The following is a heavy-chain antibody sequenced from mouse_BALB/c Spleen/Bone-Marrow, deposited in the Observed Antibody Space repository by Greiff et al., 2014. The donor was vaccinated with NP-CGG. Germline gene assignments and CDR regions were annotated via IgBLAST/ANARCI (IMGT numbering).Heavy chain of an antibody. Sequence: VQLQQSGTGLARPGASLRMSCKASGYTFTNYWINWIKQRPGQGLEWIGAIYPGNNDAKYTQKFKAKAKLTAVTSTSTADMELSSLTNEDSAVYYCARNWDWVFAYWGQGTLVTVSA. V-gene: IGHV1-5*01. CDR2: IYPGNNDA. CDR1: GYTFTNYW. D-gene: IGHD4-1*01. J-gene: IGHJ3*01. CDR3: ARNWDWVFAY.